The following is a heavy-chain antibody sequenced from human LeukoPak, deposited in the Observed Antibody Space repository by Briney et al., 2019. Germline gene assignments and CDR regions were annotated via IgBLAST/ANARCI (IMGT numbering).Heavy chain of an antibody. CDR1: GYTFTSYG. V-gene: IGHV1-18*01. D-gene: IGHD6-13*01. J-gene: IGHJ4*02. CDR3: ARDRPYSSSWYVL. Sequence: ASVKVSCKASGYTFTSYGISWVRQAHAQGLEWMGWISAYNGNTNYAQKLQGRVTMTTDTSPSTASMELRSLRSGGTAVYYCARDRPYSSSWYVLWGQGTLVTVST. CDR2: ISAYNGNT.